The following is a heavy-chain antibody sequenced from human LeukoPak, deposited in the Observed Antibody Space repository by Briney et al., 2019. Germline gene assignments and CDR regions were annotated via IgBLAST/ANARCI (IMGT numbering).Heavy chain of an antibody. CDR1: GGSISSSSYY. J-gene: IGHJ4*02. CDR3: ALTSRVDYYDSSGPFDY. CDR2: IYYSGST. D-gene: IGHD3-22*01. V-gene: IGHV4-39*07. Sequence: PSETLSLTCTVSGGSISSSSYYWGWIRQPPGKGLEWIGSIYYSGSTYYNPSLKSRVTISVDTSKNQFSLKLSSVTAADTAVYYCALTSRVDYYDSSGPFDYWGQGTLVTVSS.